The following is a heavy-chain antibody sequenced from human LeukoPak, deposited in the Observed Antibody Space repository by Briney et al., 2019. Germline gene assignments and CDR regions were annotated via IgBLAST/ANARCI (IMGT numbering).Heavy chain of an antibody. D-gene: IGHD5-12*01. V-gene: IGHV4-59*01. CDR3: ARDRGHAFDI. CDR1: GGSISSYY. J-gene: IGHJ3*02. CDR2: IYYSGST. Sequence: PSETLSLICTVSGGSISSYYWSWIRRPPGKGLEWIGYIYYSGSTNYNPSLKSRVTISVDTSKNQFSLKLSSVTAADTAVYCCARDRGHAFDIWGQGTMVTVSS.